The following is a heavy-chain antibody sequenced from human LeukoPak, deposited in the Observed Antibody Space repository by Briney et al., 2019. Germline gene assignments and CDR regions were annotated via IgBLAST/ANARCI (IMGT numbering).Heavy chain of an antibody. D-gene: IGHD3-10*02. CDR2: MNPNSGNT. Sequence: GASVKVSCKASGYTFTSYDINWVRQATGQGLEWMGWMNPNSGNTGYAQKFQGRVTMTRNTSISTAYMELSSPRSEDTAVYYCARKYNVRGWYYYYYMDVWGKGTTVTVSS. CDR3: ARKYNVRGWYYYYYMDV. J-gene: IGHJ6*03. V-gene: IGHV1-8*01. CDR1: GYTFTSYD.